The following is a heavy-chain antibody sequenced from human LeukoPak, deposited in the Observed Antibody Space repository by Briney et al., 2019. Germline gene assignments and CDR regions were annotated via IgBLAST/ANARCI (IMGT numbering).Heavy chain of an antibody. CDR1: GGSISSGSYY. D-gene: IGHD6-6*01. V-gene: IGHV4-61*02. CDR3: ARIVSRWAARYYFDY. Sequence: SQTLSLTCTVSGGSISSGSYYWSWIRQPAGKGLEWIGRIYTSGSTNYNPSLKSRVTISVDRSKNQFSLKLSSVTAADTAVYYCARIVSRWAARYYFDYWGQGTLVTVSS. CDR2: IYTSGST. J-gene: IGHJ4*02.